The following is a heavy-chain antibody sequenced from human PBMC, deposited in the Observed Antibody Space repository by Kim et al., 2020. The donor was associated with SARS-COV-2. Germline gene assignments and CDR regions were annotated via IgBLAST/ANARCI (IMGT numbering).Heavy chain of an antibody. D-gene: IGHD1-26*01. V-gene: IGHV1-2*02. CDR1: GYTFTGYY. Sequence: ASVKVSCKASGYTFTGYYMHWVRQAPGQGLEWMGWINPNSGGTNYAQKFQGRVTMTRDTSISTAYMELSRLRSDDTAVYYCARPHSGSDDAFDIWGQGTMVTVSS. CDR2: INPNSGGT. CDR3: ARPHSGSDDAFDI. J-gene: IGHJ3*02.